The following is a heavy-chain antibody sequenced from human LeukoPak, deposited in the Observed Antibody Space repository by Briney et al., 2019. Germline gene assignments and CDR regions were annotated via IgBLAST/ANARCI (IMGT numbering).Heavy chain of an antibody. CDR2: ISYDGSNK. CDR1: GFTLSSYG. J-gene: IGHJ6*02. CDR3: ARRPIKYYYYGMDV. V-gene: IGHV3-30*03. Sequence: GGSLRLSCAASGFTLSSYGMHWVRQAPGKGLEWVTVISYDGSNKYYADSVKGRFTISRDNSKNTLYLQMNSLRAEDTAVYYCARRPIKYYYYGMDVWGQGTTVTVSS.